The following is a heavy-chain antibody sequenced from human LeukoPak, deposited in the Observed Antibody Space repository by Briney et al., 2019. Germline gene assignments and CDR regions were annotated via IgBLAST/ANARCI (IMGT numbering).Heavy chain of an antibody. CDR2: ISSSSSYI. V-gene: IGHV3-21*01. Sequence: GGSPRLSCAASGLTVSSNYMSWVRQTPGKGLEWVSSISSSSSYIYYADSVKGRFTISRDNAKNSLYLQMNSLRAEDTAVYYCARERDCSSTSCYSYYGMDVWGQGTTVTVSS. J-gene: IGHJ6*02. CDR3: ARERDCSSTSCYSYYGMDV. CDR1: GLTVSSNY. D-gene: IGHD2-2*02.